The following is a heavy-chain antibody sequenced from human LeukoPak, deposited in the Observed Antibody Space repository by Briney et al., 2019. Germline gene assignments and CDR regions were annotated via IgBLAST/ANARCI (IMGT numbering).Heavy chain of an antibody. D-gene: IGHD2-2*01. V-gene: IGHV4-59*08. Sequence: SETLSLTCTVSGGSITGYYWSWIRQPPGKGLQFIGYIYYSGSTNYNPSLESRVTISVDTSKNQFSLKLRSVTAADTAVYYCARLSRDTVVSPAARAHYFDYWGQGNLVTVSS. CDR2: IYYSGST. CDR3: ARLSRDTVVSPAARAHYFDY. CDR1: GGSITGYY. J-gene: IGHJ4*02.